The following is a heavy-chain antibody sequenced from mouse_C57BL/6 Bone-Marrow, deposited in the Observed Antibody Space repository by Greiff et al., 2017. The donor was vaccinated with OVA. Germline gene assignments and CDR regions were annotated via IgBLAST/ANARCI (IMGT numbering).Heavy chain of an antibody. CDR1: GYTFTDYN. V-gene: IGHV1-22*01. D-gene: IGHD1-1*01. CDR2: INPNNGGT. CDR3: ARRGLLLREDFDY. J-gene: IGHJ2*01. Sequence: EVKLQESGPELVKPGASVKMSCKASGYTFTDYNMHWVKQSHGKSLEWIGYINPNNGGTSYNQKFKGKATLTVNKSSSTAYMELRSLTSEDSAVYYCARRGLLLREDFDYWGQGTTLTVSS.